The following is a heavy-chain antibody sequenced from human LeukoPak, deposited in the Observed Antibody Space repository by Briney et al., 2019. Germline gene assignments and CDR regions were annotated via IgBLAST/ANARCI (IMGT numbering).Heavy chain of an antibody. J-gene: IGHJ5*02. Sequence: PGGSLRLSCTASGFTFGDYAMSWVRQAPGKGLEWEGFIRSKAYGGTTEYAASVKGRFTISRDDSKSIAYLQMNSLKTEDTAVYYCTRVKGFYYCSSTSCPAYWFDPWGQGTLVTVSS. D-gene: IGHD2-2*01. CDR3: TRVKGFYYCSSTSCPAYWFDP. V-gene: IGHV3-49*04. CDR1: GFTFGDYA. CDR2: IRSKAYGGTT.